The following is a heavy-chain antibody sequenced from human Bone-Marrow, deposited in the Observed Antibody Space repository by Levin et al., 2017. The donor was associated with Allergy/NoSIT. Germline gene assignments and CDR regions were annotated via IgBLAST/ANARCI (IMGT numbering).Heavy chain of an antibody. CDR3: ARHYASGTYPLDY. CDR1: GGSISGYY. Sequence: SETLSLTCTVSGGSISGYYWSWIRQPPGKGLEWIAHIHYSGATNYNPSLKSRVTVSVDTSKNQFSLKLTSVTAADTAVYYCARHYASGTYPLDYWGQGTLVTVSS. CDR2: IHYSGAT. D-gene: IGHD3-10*01. J-gene: IGHJ4*02. V-gene: IGHV4-59*01.